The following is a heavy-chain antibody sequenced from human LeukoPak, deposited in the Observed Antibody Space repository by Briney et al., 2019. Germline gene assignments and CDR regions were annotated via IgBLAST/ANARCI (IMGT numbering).Heavy chain of an antibody. CDR2: ISADGTTT. CDR3: ARGLAGAYRIMDV. CDR1: GFTFNTYW. V-gene: IGHV3-74*01. Sequence: GGSLRLSCVASGFTFNTYWIHRVRQGPGKGLVWVSLISADGTTTTYADSVKGRFTVSRDNAKNTLYLQMNSLRAEDAAVYYCARGLAGAYRIMDVWGQGTTVTVS. D-gene: IGHD6-19*01. J-gene: IGHJ6*02.